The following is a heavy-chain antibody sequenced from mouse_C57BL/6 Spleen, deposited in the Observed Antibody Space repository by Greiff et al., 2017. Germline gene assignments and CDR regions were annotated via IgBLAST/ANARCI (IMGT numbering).Heavy chain of an antibody. CDR2: FDPETGGT. V-gene: IGHV1-15*01. Sequence: QVQLKESGAELVRPGASVTLSCKASGYTFTDYEMQWVKQTPVHGLEWIGAFDPETGGTAYNQKFKGKAILTADKSSSTAYMALRSLTSETSDVYDCTRNGGSSKGYYAMDYWGQGTSVTVSS. J-gene: IGHJ4*01. CDR1: GYTFTDYE. D-gene: IGHD1-3*01. CDR3: TRNGGSSKGYYAMDY.